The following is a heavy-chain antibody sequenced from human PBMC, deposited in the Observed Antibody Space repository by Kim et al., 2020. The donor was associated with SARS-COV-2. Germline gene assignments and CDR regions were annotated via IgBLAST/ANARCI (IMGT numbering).Heavy chain of an antibody. CDR2: IIPIFGTA. J-gene: IGHJ4*02. CDR3: ARELTVSYYGSSGYLDY. V-gene: IGHV1-69*13. D-gene: IGHD3-22*01. CDR1: GGTFSSYA. Sequence: SVKVSCKASGGTFSSYAIRWVRQAPGQGLEWMEGIIPIFGTANYVQKFQGRVTITADESTSTDYMELSSLRSGDTAVYYCARELTVSYYGSSGYLDYWGQGTLVTVSP.